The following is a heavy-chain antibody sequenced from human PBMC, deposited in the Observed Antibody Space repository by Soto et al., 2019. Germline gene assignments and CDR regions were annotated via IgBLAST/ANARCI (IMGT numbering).Heavy chain of an antibody. Sequence: ASVKVSCKASGYTFTSFDINWVRQATGQGLEWMGWMNPRSGNAGSAQNFQGRVTMTSNTATSTAYMELSSLRSEDTAVYYCARTRVVTDAFDIWGQGTMVTVSS. V-gene: IGHV1-8*01. D-gene: IGHD2-2*01. CDR2: MNPRSGNA. CDR1: GYTFTSFD. J-gene: IGHJ3*02. CDR3: ARTRVVTDAFDI.